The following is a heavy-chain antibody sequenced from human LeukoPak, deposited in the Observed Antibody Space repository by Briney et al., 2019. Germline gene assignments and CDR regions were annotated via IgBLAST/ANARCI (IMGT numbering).Heavy chain of an antibody. J-gene: IGHJ4*02. V-gene: IGHV3-7*04. CDR2: IKKDGSEK. CDR3: VREQFLGAAAGQGGSYDY. CDR1: GFTFSSYW. D-gene: IGHD6-13*01. Sequence: GGSLRLSCAASGFTFSSYWMSWVRQAPGKGLEWVANIKKDGSEKYYVASVKGRFTIPRDNAKNSLYLQMNSLRAEDTAVYYCVREQFLGAAAGQGGSYDYWGQGTLVTVSS.